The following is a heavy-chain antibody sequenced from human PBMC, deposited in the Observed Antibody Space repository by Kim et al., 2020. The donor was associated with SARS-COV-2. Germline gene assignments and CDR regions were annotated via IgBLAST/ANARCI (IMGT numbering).Heavy chain of an antibody. D-gene: IGHD3-10*01. V-gene: IGHV1-18*01. J-gene: IGHJ4*02. CDR3: ARLAGFGEPFDY. Sequence: NYAPKLQGRVTLTTDTSTSTAYMELRRLRSDDTAVYYCARLAGFGEPFDYWGQGTLVTVSS.